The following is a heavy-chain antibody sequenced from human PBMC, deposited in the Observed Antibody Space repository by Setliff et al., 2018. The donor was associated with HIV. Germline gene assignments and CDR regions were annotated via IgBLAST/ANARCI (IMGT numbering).Heavy chain of an antibody. CDR1: GFMFSDHY. CDR3: AKSRTSPPLYYFDY. D-gene: IGHD1-1*01. CDR2: ISGPGGNT. V-gene: IGHV3-23*01. Sequence: GGSLRLSCAASGFMFSDHYMSWVRQAPGKGLEWVSGISGPGGNTYYADSVKGRFTISRDNSENTLQLHMSSLRAEDTAMYYCAKSRTSPPLYYFDYWGQGILVTVSS. J-gene: IGHJ4*02.